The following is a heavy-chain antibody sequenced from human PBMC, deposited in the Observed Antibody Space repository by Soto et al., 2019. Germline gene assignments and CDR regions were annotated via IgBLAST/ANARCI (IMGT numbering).Heavy chain of an antibody. J-gene: IGHJ4*02. Sequence: PSETLSLTCTVSGGSISSSSYNWGWIRQPPGKGLEGIGSIYYSGSTYYNPSLKIRVTISVDTSKNQFSLKLSSVTATDTAVYYCARHEEGSGYCSSTSCNDLVFAYWRQGTLVTVSP. CDR1: GGSISSSSYN. CDR2: IYYSGST. CDR3: ARHEEGSGYCSSTSCNDLVFAY. V-gene: IGHV4-39*01. D-gene: IGHD2-2*01.